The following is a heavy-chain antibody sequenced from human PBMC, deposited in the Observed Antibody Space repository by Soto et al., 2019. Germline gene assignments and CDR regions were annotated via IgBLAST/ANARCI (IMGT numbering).Heavy chain of an antibody. Sequence: SETLSLTCTVSGGSISSGGYYWSWIRQHPGKGLEWIGYIYYSGSTYYNPSLKSRVTISVDTSKNQFSLKLSSVTAADTAVYYCASAAGHCRSVRCLGTEYFQYWGQGSLVTVSS. CDR1: GGSISSGGYY. J-gene: IGHJ1*01. D-gene: IGHD2-2*01. CDR3: ASAAGHCRSVRCLGTEYFQY. V-gene: IGHV4-31*03. CDR2: IYYSGST.